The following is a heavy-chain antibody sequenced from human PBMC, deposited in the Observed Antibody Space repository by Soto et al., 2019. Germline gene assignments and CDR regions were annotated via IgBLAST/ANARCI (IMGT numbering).Heavy chain of an antibody. CDR1: GYTFSTYA. D-gene: IGHD3-3*01. CDR3: AREFLGRFGVDRLDY. CDR2: INGGNGNT. V-gene: IGHV1-3*01. Sequence: QVQLLQSGAEVKKPGASVKVSCQAAGYTFSTYAMHWVRQAPGQGLEWMGWINGGNGNTKYSQKFQGRPTVTRDTFAATGYMELSRLTSGDTAVYYCAREFLGRFGVDRLDYWGQGTLVTVSS. J-gene: IGHJ4*02.